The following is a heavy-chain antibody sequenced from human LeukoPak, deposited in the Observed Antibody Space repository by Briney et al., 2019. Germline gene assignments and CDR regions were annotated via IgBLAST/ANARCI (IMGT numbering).Heavy chain of an antibody. Sequence: SETLSLTCAVYGGSFSGYYWSWIRQPPGKGLEWIGEINHSGSTNYNPSLKSRVTISVDTSKNQFSLKLSSVTAADTAVYYCARLAARTRYGMDVWGQGTTVTVSS. CDR2: INHSGST. J-gene: IGHJ6*02. CDR1: GGSFSGYY. V-gene: IGHV4-34*01. D-gene: IGHD6-6*01. CDR3: ARLAARTRYGMDV.